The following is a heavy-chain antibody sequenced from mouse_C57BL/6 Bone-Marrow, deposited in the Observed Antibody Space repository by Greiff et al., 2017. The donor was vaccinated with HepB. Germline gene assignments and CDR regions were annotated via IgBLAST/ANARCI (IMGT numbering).Heavy chain of an antibody. V-gene: IGHV14-4*01. CDR1: GFNFIADY. D-gene: IGHD2-1*01. Sequence: VQLQQSGAELVRPGASVKLSCTASGFNFIADYMHWVNQRPEQGLEWIGWIDPENGYTEYASKFQGKATITADTSSNTAYLQLSSLTSEDTAVYYCTTGNFLYYYAMDYWGQGTSVTVSS. J-gene: IGHJ4*01. CDR3: TTGNFLYYYAMDY. CDR2: IDPENGYT.